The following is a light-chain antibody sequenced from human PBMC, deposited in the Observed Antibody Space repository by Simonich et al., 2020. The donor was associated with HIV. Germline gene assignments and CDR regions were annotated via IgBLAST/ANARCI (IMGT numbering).Light chain of an antibody. J-gene: IGKJ1*01. CDR1: QSVSST. CDR2: GAS. V-gene: IGKV3-15*01. CDR3: QQYNNWPPWT. Sequence: EIVMMQSPATLSVSPGERPTLSCRASQSVSSTLTWYQQKPGQAPRLLIYGASTRATGIPARFSGSWSGTEFTLTISSMQSEDFAVYYCQQYNNWPPWTFGQGTKVEIK.